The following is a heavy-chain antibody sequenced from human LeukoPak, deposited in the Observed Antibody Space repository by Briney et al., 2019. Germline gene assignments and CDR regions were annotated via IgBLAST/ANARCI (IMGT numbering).Heavy chain of an antibody. CDR2: ISGSGNYM. D-gene: IGHD2-21*02. J-gene: IGHJ5*01. CDR3: AKGGHPAVVTTRFDS. CDR1: GFTFYTYG. Sequence: PGGSLRLSCAASGFTFYTYGMSWVRQAPGKGLEWVSSISGSGNYMYYKDSVKGRFTISRDNSKNTLLLQMNSLRAEDSAVYYCAKGGHPAVVTTRFDSWGQGTLVTVSS. V-gene: IGHV3-23*01.